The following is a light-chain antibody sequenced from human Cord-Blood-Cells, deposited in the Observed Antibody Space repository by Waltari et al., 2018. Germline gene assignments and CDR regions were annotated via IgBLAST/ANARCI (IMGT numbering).Light chain of an antibody. CDR2: ASS. V-gene: IGKV1-39*01. CDR1: QSISSY. Sequence: DIQMTQSTSSLSASVGDRVTITCRASQSISSYLNWYQQKPGKAPKLLIYASSSLQSGVPSRFSNSGSGTDFTLTISSLQPEVFATYYCQQSYSTQYTFGQGTKLEIK. J-gene: IGKJ2*01. CDR3: QQSYSTQYT.